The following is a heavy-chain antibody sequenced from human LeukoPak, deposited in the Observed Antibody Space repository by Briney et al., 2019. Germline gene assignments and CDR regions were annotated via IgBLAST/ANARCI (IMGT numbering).Heavy chain of an antibody. V-gene: IGHV3-21*01. D-gene: IGHD2-2*01. J-gene: IGHJ6*02. CDR2: ISSSSSYI. CDR1: GFTFSSYS. CDR3: ARDSDIVVVPSKRYYYYYGMDV. Sequence: GGSLRLSCEASGFTFSSYSMNWVRQAPGKGLEWVSSISSSSSYIYHADSVKGRFTISRDNAKNSLYLQMNSLRAEDTAVYYCARDSDIVVVPSKRYYYYYGMDVWGQGTTVTVSS.